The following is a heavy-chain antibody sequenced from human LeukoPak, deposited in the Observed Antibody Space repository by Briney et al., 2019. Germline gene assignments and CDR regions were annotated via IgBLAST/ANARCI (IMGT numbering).Heavy chain of an antibody. D-gene: IGHD5-18*01. CDR3: AKGERGYSYGFSFDY. J-gene: IGHJ4*02. CDR1: GFTFSSYA. CDR2: ISGSGGST. Sequence: GGSLRLSCAASGFTFSSYAMSWVRQAPGKGLEWVSAISGSGGSTYYADSVKGRFTISRDNSKNTLYLQMNSLRAEDTAVYYCAKGERGYSYGFSFDYWGQGTLVTVSS. V-gene: IGHV3-23*01.